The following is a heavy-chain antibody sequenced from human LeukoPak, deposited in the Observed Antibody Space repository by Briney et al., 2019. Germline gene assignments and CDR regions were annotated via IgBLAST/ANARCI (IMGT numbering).Heavy chain of an antibody. D-gene: IGHD6-19*01. CDR1: GFIFNNAW. Sequence: GGSLRLSCAGSGFIFNNAWMSWVRQAPGKGLEWVGRIKSKKDGETTDYAAPVKGRFIVSRDDSKDTLYLQMNSLKTEDTAVYYCTTVRQWPDPYMDVWGQGTTVTVSS. CDR2: IKSKKDGETT. V-gene: IGHV3-15*01. J-gene: IGHJ6*02. CDR3: TTVRQWPDPYMDV.